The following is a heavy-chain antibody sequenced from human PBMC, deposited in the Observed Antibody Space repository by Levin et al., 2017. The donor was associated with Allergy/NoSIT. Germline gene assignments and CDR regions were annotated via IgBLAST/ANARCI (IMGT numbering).Heavy chain of an antibody. Sequence: GGSLRLSCAASGFTFSSYGMHWVRQAPGKGLEWVAVIWYDGSNKYYADSVKGRFTISRDNSKNTLYLQMNSLRAEDTAVYYCARDPLEMATIYYFDYWGQGTLVTVSS. J-gene: IGHJ4*02. CDR1: GFTFSSYG. V-gene: IGHV3-33*01. CDR2: IWYDGSNK. CDR3: ARDPLEMATIYYFDY. D-gene: IGHD5-24*01.